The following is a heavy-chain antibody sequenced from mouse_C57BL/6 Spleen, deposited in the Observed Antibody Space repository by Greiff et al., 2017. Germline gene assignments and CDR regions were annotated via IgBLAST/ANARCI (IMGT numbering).Heavy chain of an antibody. CDR2: ISYDGSN. D-gene: IGHD4-1*01. CDR3: ARVGDVYAMDY. J-gene: IGHJ4*01. Sequence: DVQLQESGPGLVKPSQSLSLTCSVTGYSITSGYYWNWIRQFPGNKLEWMGYISYDGSNNYNPSLKNRISITRDTSKNQFFLKLNSVTTEDTATYYCARVGDVYAMDYWGQGTSVTVSS. CDR1: GYSITSGYY. V-gene: IGHV3-6*01.